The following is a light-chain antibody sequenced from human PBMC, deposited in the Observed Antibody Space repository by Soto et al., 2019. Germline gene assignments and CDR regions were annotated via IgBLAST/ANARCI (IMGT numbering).Light chain of an antibody. Sequence: DIQMTQSPSSVSASVGDRVTITCRASQGISSWLAWYQQKPEKAPKLVIYDASSLQSGVPSRFSGNGSGTEFTLTISSLQPDDFATYYCQQYNTYSTFGQGTRLEIK. V-gene: IGKV1D-16*01. CDR2: DAS. CDR1: QGISSW. J-gene: IGKJ5*01. CDR3: QQYNTYST.